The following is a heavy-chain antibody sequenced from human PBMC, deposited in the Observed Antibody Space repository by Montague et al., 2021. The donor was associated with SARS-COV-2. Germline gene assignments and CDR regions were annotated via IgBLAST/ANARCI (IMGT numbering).Heavy chain of an antibody. CDR2: IYYSGST. V-gene: IGHV4-39*07. J-gene: IGHJ6*02. D-gene: IGHD6-13*01. CDR3: ARVGRQQLVRLSGMDV. Sequence: SETLSLTCTVSGGSISSSSYYWGWIRQPPGKGLEWIGSIYYSGSTYYSPSLKSRVTILVDTSKNQFSLKLSSVTAADTAVYYCARVGRQQLVRLSGMDVWGQGTTVTVSS. CDR1: GGSISSSSYY.